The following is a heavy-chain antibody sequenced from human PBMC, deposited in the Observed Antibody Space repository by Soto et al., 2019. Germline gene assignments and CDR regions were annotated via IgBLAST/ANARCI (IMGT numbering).Heavy chain of an antibody. J-gene: IGHJ4*02. Sequence: LRLSCAASGFPFGGNAMSWVRQAPGKGLEWVSGISDSGATTYYADSVRGRFTISRDNSKNTLYLQMKSLRAEDSASYYCAKEDTSSGSLDYWGQGALVTVS. CDR1: GFPFGGNA. CDR2: ISDSGATT. CDR3: AKEDTSSGSLDY. V-gene: IGHV3-23*01. D-gene: IGHD6-19*01.